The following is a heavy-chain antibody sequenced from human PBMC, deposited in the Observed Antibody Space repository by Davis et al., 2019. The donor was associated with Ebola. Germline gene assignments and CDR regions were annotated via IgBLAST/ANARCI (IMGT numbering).Heavy chain of an antibody. V-gene: IGHV1-69*13. CDR2: IIPIFGTA. J-gene: IGHJ3*02. CDR1: GGTFSSYA. D-gene: IGHD6-19*01. Sequence: SVQVSCKASGGTFSSYAISWVRQAPGQGLEWMGGIIPIFGTANYAQKFQGRVTITADESTSTAYMELSSLRSDDTAVYYCAREQWLVSGRAAFDIWGQGTMVTVSS. CDR3: AREQWLVSGRAAFDI.